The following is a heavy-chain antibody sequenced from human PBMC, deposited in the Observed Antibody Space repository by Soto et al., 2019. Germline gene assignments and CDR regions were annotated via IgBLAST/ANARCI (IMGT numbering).Heavy chain of an antibody. V-gene: IGHV4-59*12. Sequence: PSETLSLTCTVSGASISRYYWSWIRQSPGKGLEWIGYLYNTGSTIYNPSLKSRVTISVDTSKNQFSLKLNSVTAADTAVYYCVGGGYYYYGMDVWGQGTTVTVSS. D-gene: IGHD3-16*01. CDR2: LYNTGST. CDR1: GASISRYY. CDR3: VGGGYYYYGMDV. J-gene: IGHJ6*02.